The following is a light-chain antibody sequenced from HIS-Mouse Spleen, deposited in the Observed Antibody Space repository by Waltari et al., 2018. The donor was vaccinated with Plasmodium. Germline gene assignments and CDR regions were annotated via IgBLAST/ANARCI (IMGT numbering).Light chain of an antibody. V-gene: IGKV3-20*01. J-gene: IGKJ3*01. CDR1: QSVSSSY. Sequence: EIVLTQSPGTLSLSPGERATLSCRASQSVSSSYLAWYQQKPGQAPRRLIYGACSRATGIPDMFSGSGSGTDFTLTISRLEPEDFAVYYCQQYGSSPLTFGPGTKVDIK. CDR2: GAC. CDR3: QQYGSSPLT.